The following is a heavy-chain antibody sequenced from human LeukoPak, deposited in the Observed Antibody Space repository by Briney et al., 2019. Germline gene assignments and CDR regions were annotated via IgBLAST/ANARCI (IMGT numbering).Heavy chain of an antibody. CDR2: ISGGDGST. CDR1: GFTFSNYA. J-gene: IGHJ4*02. D-gene: IGHD3-9*01. Sequence: PGGSLRLSCAASGFTFSNYAMSWVRQAPGKGLEWVSDISGGDGSTYYADSVKGRFTISRDNPKNTLYLQMNSLRAEDTAVYYCARDNYDILTGYLVGYWGQGTLVTVSS. CDR3: ARDNYDILTGYLVGY. V-gene: IGHV3-23*01.